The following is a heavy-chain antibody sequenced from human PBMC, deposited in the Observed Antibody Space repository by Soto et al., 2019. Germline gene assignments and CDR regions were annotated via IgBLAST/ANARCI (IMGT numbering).Heavy chain of an antibody. CDR2: ISSSSSYI. J-gene: IGHJ3*02. V-gene: IGHV3-21*01. Sequence: SGGSLRLSCAASGFTFSSYSMNWVRQAPGKGLEWVSSISSSSSYIYYADSVKGRFTISRDNAKNSLYLQMNSLRAEDTAVYYCERMGYCSSNSCYAFDIWGQGTMVTVSS. CDR3: ERMGYCSSNSCYAFDI. CDR1: GFTFSSYS. D-gene: IGHD2-2*01.